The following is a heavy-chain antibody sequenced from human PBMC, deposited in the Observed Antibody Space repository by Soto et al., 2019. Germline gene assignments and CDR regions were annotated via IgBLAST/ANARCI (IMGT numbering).Heavy chain of an antibody. CDR3: ASDLEGNNLRSPPCY. CDR1: GGTFSSYA. CDR2: IIPIFGTA. D-gene: IGHD1-1*01. Sequence: QVQLVQSGAEVKKPGSSVKVSCKASGGTFSSYAISWVRQAPGQGLEWMGGIIPIFGTANYAQKFQGRVTITADESTSTAYMDLSSLRSEDTAVYYCASDLEGNNLRSPPCYWGQGTLVTVSS. J-gene: IGHJ4*02. V-gene: IGHV1-69*01.